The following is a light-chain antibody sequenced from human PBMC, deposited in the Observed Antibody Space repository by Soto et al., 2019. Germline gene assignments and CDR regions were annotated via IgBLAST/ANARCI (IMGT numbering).Light chain of an antibody. V-gene: IGKV3-15*01. Sequence: MTQSPSTLSASVGDRVTITCRASQSIGSWLAWYQQRPGQAPRLLIYGASIRATGIPARFSGSGSGTEFTLTISGLQSEDFGVYYCQQYKDWRTFGQGTNVDIK. CDR2: GAS. J-gene: IGKJ1*01. CDR3: QQYKDWRT. CDR1: QSIGSW.